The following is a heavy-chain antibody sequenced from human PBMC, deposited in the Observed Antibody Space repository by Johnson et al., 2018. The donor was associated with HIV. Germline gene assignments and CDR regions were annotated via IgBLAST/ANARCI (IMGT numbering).Heavy chain of an antibody. V-gene: IGHV3-7*01. J-gene: IGHJ3*02. CDR1: GFTFDDYA. Sequence: VQLVESGGALVQPGRSLRLSCAASGFTFDDYAMHWVRQAPGKGLEWVANIKQDGSERYYVDSVKGRFTISRDNAKNSLYLQMHSLRAEDTAVYYCARDRWYCSSTSCQKDAFDIWGQGTMVTVSS. CDR3: ARDRWYCSSTSCQKDAFDI. D-gene: IGHD2-2*01. CDR2: IKQDGSER.